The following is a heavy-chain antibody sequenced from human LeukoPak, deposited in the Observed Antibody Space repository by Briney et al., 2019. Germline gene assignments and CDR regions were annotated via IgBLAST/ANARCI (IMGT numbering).Heavy chain of an antibody. CDR3: ARAPIVGATFDY. CDR1: GYSISSGYY. CDR2: IYHSGST. D-gene: IGHD1-26*01. V-gene: IGHV4-38-2*02. J-gene: IGHJ4*02. Sequence: SETLSLTCTVSGYSISSGYYWGWIRQPPGQGLEWIGSIYHSGSTYYNPSLKSRVTISVDTSKNQFSLKLSSVTAADTAVYYCARAPIVGATFDYWGQGTLVTVSS.